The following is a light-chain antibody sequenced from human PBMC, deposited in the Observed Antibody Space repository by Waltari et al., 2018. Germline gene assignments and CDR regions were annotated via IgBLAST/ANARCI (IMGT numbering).Light chain of an antibody. CDR2: DVN. CDR1: GSDLDAYND. Sequence: QSALTRPRSLSGSPGQSVTISCTGTGSDLDAYNDDSWYQQLPGKAPKVIIYDVNKRPSVVPDRFSGSKSGNPASLTISGLQPGDEADYYCCSYAGTYYVFGSGTKVTVL. J-gene: IGLJ1*01. V-gene: IGLV2-11*01. CDR3: CSYAGTYYV.